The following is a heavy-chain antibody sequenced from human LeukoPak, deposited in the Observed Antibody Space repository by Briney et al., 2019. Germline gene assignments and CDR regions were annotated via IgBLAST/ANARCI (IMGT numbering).Heavy chain of an antibody. CDR3: AQVRKGTSGYYSLDY. D-gene: IGHD3-22*01. V-gene: IGHV4-59*01. Sequence: PPEALSLTCIDPGGSISGYYWSWIRQPPGKGLDWIGQIYFSGGTNYNHSLKSRDTISPDTFKNHFSLKLSSVTDADTAVYICAQVRKGTSGYYSLDYGGRGTRVSVSS. CDR1: GGSISGYY. J-gene: IGHJ4*02. CDR2: IYFSGGT.